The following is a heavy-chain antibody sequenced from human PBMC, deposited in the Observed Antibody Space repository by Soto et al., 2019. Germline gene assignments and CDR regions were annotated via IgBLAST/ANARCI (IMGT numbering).Heavy chain of an antibody. D-gene: IGHD3-10*01. CDR3: ARGAMVRGVTYYFDY. J-gene: IGHJ4*02. V-gene: IGHV4-31*03. CDR1: GGSISSGGYY. CDR2: IYYSGST. Sequence: QVQLQESGPGLVKPSQTLSLTCTVSGGSISSGGYYWSWIRQHPGKGLEWIGYIYYSGSTYYNPSLKSRVTISVDTSKNQFSLKLSSVTAADTAVYYCARGAMVRGVTYYFDYWGQGTLVTVSS.